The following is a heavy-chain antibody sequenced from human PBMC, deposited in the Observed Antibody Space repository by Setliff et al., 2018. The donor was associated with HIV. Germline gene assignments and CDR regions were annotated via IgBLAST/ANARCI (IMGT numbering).Heavy chain of an antibody. D-gene: IGHD3-10*01. J-gene: IGHJ3*02. CDR3: VADPSISMVRGLILGSTFDI. V-gene: IGHV1-2*02. CDR1: GYTFTGYY. CDR2: IVPLFGTT. Sequence: GASVKVSCKASGYTFTGYYMHWVRQAPGQGLEWMGGIVPLFGTTAYAQQFQGRVTITRDMSTSTAYMELSSLRSEDTAVYYCVADPSISMVRGLILGSTFDIWGQGTMVTVSS.